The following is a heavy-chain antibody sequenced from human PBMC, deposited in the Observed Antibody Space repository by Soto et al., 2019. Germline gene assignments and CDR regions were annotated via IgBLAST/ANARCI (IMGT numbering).Heavy chain of an antibody. CDR1: GGSISSGGYY. D-gene: IGHD3-22*01. CDR3: ATYYYDSSVGAFDI. CDR2: IDYSGST. Sequence: QVQLQESGPGLVKPSQTLSLTCTVSGGSISSGGYYWSWIRQHPGKGLEWIGYIDYSGSTYYNPSLKSRVTIAVDTSKTQFSLKLSSVTAADTAVYYCATYYYDSSVGAFDIWGQGTMVTVSS. V-gene: IGHV4-31*03. J-gene: IGHJ3*02.